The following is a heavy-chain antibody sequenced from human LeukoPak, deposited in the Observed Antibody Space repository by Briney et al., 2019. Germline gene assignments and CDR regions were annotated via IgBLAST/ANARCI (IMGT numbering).Heavy chain of an antibody. V-gene: IGHV1-18*01. J-gene: IGHJ3*02. CDR1: GYPFTSYG. D-gene: IGHD3-10*01. CDR2: ISAYNGNT. CDR3: ARVDGSGSGWENAFDI. Sequence: ASVKVSCKASGYPFTSYGISWVRQAPGQGLEWMGWISAYNGNTNYAQKLQARVTVTTDTSTSTAYMELSSLRSEDTAVYYCARVDGSGSGWENAFDIWGQGTMVTVSS.